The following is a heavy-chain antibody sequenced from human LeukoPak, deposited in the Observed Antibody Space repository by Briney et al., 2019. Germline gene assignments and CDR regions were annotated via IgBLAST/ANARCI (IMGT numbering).Heavy chain of an antibody. J-gene: IGHJ6*03. V-gene: IGHV1-69*05. CDR3: ARTTVTKGNYYYYMDV. CDR1: GGTFSSYA. Sequence: SVKVSCKASGGTFSSYAISWVRQAPGQGLEWMGGIIPIFGTANYAQKFQGRVTITTDESTSTAYMELSGLRSEDTAVYYCARTTVTKGNYYYYMDVWGKGTTVTVSS. D-gene: IGHD4-17*01. CDR2: IIPIFGTA.